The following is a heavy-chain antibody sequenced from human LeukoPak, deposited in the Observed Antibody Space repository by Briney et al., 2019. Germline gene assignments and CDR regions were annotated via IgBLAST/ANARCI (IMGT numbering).Heavy chain of an antibody. CDR3: TKGAAAGPKYFQH. CDR2: IGYDDSGT. CDR1: GFTFRTHW. J-gene: IGHJ1*01. V-gene: IGHV3-74*01. D-gene: IGHD6-13*01. Sequence: GGSLRLSCVASGFTFRTHWMHWVRQAPGKGLVWVSRIGYDDSGTDYADSVKGRFTISRDSSKSTLYLHMNSLRAEDTAVYYCTKGAAAGPKYFQHWGQGTLVTVSS.